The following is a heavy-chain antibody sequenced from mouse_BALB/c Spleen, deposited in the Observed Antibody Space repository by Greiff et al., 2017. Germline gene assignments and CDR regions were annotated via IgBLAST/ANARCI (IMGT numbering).Heavy chain of an antibody. Sequence: EVQVVESGGDLVKPGGSLKLSCAASGFTFSSYGMSWVRQTPDKRLEWVATISSGGSYTYYPDSVKGRFTISRDNAKNTLYLEMSSLRSEDTAMYYCARGWDGGAYWGQGTLVTVSA. CDR1: GFTFSSYG. V-gene: IGHV5-6*01. D-gene: IGHD4-1*01. J-gene: IGHJ3*01. CDR3: ARGWDGGAY. CDR2: ISSGGSYT.